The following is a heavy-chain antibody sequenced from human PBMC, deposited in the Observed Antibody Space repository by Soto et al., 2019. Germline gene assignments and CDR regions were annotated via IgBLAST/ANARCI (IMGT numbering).Heavy chain of an antibody. Sequence: QVQLVQSGDEVKKPGASVKVSCKASGYIFVNYGIAWVRQAPGQGLEWMGWISPYTGNTHSATKVQGRLTMATDTSTSTAYMDLGSLTSDDTAVYYCVMVDNYVTPTPQDVWGQGTTVTVSS. CDR1: GYIFVNYG. CDR2: ISPYTGNT. V-gene: IGHV1-18*01. CDR3: VMVDNYVTPTPQDV. J-gene: IGHJ6*02. D-gene: IGHD3-16*01.